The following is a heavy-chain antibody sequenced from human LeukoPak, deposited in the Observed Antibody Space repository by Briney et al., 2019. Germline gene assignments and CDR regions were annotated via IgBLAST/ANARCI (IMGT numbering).Heavy chain of an antibody. CDR2: IKQDGSEK. CDR1: GLTFSSYW. D-gene: IGHD3-9*01. Sequence: GGSLRLSCAASGLTFSSYWMSWVRKAPGKGLEWVANIKQDGSEKYYVDSVKGRFTISRDNAKNSLYLQMNSLRAEDTAVYYCARDRVYYDILTGYYYWGQGTLVTVSS. CDR3: ARDRVYYDILTGYYY. V-gene: IGHV3-7*01. J-gene: IGHJ4*02.